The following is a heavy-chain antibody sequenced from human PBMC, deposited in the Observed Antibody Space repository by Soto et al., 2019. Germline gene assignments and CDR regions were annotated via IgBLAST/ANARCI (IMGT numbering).Heavy chain of an antibody. CDR2: ISGSGGST. J-gene: IGHJ4*02. D-gene: IGHD6-13*01. CDR3: DAQVGPYSSSSKRSYYFDY. CDR1: GFTFSSYA. Sequence: PGGSLRLSCAASGFTFSSYAMSWVRQAPGKGLEWVSAISGSGGSTYYADSVKGRFTISRDNSKNTLYLQMNSLRAEDTAVYYCDAQVGPYSSSSKRSYYFDYWGEGTLVTVSS. V-gene: IGHV3-23*01.